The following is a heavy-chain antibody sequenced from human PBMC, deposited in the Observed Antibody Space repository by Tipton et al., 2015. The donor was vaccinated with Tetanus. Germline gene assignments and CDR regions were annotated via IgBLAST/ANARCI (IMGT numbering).Heavy chain of an antibody. D-gene: IGHD3-3*01. Sequence: GLVKPSETLSLTCTVSGGSVRGGSYYWTWLRQPPGKGLAWIGNISYSGSTHSNYSLKSRITISQDTSNNQFSLKLTSVTAADTGVYYCARANFDFPKKVPCVSWCQGTQFIGSS. V-gene: IGHV4-61*01. J-gene: IGHJ5*02. CDR3: ARANFDFPKKVPCVS. CDR1: GGSVRGGSYY. CDR2: ISYSGST.